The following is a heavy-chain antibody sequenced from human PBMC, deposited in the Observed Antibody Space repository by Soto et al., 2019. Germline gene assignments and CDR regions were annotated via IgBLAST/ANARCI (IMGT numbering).Heavy chain of an antibody. V-gene: IGHV3-11*04. J-gene: IGHJ6*02. D-gene: IGHD3-22*01. CDR2: ISSSSSTI. CDR1: GFTFSDYY. CDR3: AREDYYYDSSPKYGMDV. Sequence: GGSLRLSCAASGFTFSDYYIHWIRRAPGKGLEWISYISSSSSTIHYADSAKGRFTISRDNAKNSLYLQMNSLRAEDTAVYYCAREDYYYDSSPKYGMDVWGQGTTVTVSS.